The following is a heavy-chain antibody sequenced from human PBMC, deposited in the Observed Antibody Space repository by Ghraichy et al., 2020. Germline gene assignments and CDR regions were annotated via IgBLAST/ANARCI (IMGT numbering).Heavy chain of an antibody. D-gene: IGHD3-22*01. V-gene: IGHV4-4*07. CDR2: IYGFGST. Sequence: SETLSLTCNVSGDSISNHHWSWIRQPAGKGLQWIGRIYGFGSTNYSPSFRSRVTMSLETSKNHLSLNLNSVTAADTGIYFCVRDLLRKKWAFDVWGHGTVVSISS. CDR1: GDSISNHH. CDR3: VRDLLRKKWAFDV. J-gene: IGHJ3*01.